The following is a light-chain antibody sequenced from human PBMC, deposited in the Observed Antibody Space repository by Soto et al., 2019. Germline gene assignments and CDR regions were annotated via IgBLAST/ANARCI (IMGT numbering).Light chain of an antibody. CDR3: SSYTDRTNLV. J-gene: IGLJ1*01. V-gene: IGLV2-8*01. CDR1: SSDIGGYNS. Sequence: QSLLRHPRSASRSPGRSVTIACTGTSSDIGGYNSVSWYQQHPGKAPKVMIYDVTKRPSGVPDRFSGSKSGNTASLTVSALQAEDEADHYCSSYTDRTNLVFGTGTKVTAL. CDR2: DVT.